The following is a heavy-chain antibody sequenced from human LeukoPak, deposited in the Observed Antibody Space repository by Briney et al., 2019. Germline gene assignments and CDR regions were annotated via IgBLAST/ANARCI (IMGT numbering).Heavy chain of an antibody. Sequence: EGSLRLSCAASGFTFSSYWMNWACQAPGKGLEWVASINHNGNVNYYVDSVKGRFTIFRDNAKNSLYLQMSNLRAEDTAVYFCARGGGLDVWGQGATVTVSS. CDR1: GFTFSSYW. V-gene: IGHV3-7*03. J-gene: IGHJ6*02. CDR3: ARGGGLDV. CDR2: INHNGNVN. D-gene: IGHD3-16*01.